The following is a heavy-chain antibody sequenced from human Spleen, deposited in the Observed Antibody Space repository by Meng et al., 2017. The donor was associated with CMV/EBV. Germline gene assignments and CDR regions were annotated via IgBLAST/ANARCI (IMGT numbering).Heavy chain of an antibody. V-gene: IGHV4-39*07. CDR2: IYYSGIT. CDR3: ARDSGGWDLDY. CDR1: GGSISSSSYY. J-gene: IGHJ4*02. Sequence: GSLRLSCTVSGGSISSSSYYWGWIRQPPGKGLEYIGSIYYSGITYYNPSLKSRVTILVDTSKNQFSLRLTSVTAADTAVYYCARDSGGWDLDYWGQGTLVTVSS. D-gene: IGHD6-19*01.